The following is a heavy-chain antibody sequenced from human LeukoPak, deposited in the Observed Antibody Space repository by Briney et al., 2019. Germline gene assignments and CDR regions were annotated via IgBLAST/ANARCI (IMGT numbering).Heavy chain of an antibody. CDR1: GHPISSSRYY. Sequence: PSETLSLTCSVSGHPISSSRYYWGWIRQPPGKGLEWFGSIYYSGSTYYHPSLKSRVTISVDTSNNQFYLKLSSVTAADTAVYYCARHLGSSWYEGLDFWGQGTLVTVSS. D-gene: IGHD6-13*01. J-gene: IGHJ4*02. CDR2: IYYSGST. CDR3: ARHLGSSWYEGLDF. V-gene: IGHV4-39*01.